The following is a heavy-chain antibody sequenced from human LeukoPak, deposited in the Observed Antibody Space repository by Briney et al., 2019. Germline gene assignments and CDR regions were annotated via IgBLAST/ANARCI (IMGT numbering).Heavy chain of an antibody. CDR3: ARGANYDSSGYYYVSAWFDP. Sequence: ASVKVSCKASGGTFSSYAISWVRQAPGQGLEWMGWINPNSGGTNYAQKFQGRVTMTRDTSISTAYMELSRLRSDDTAVYYCARGANYDSSGYYYVSAWFDPWGQGTLVTVSS. J-gene: IGHJ5*02. CDR2: INPNSGGT. CDR1: GGTFSSYA. D-gene: IGHD3-22*01. V-gene: IGHV1-2*02.